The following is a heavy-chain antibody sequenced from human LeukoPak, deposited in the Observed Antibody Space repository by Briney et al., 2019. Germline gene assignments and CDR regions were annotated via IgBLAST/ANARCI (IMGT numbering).Heavy chain of an antibody. J-gene: IGHJ4*02. Sequence: ASVKVSCKASGYTFSNYGITWVRQAPGQGLEWMGMIYPRDGSTSYAQKFQGRVTVTRDTSTSTVHMELSGLRSEDTVVYYCARDQEAFDYWGQGTLVTVSS. CDR1: GYTFSNYG. V-gene: IGHV1-46*01. CDR3: ARDQEAFDY. CDR2: IYPRDGST.